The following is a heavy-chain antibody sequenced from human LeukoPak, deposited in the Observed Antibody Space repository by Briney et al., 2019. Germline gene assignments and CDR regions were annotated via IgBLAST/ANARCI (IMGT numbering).Heavy chain of an antibody. D-gene: IGHD3-22*01. V-gene: IGHV4-39*01. CDR2: IYYSGST. CDR3: ARHSGTGDSNSPDY. Sequence: PSETLSLTCTVSGGSISSSSYYWGWIRQPPGKGLEWIGGIYYSGSTYYNPSLKSRVTISVDTSKNQFSLKLNSVTAADTAVYYCARHSGTGDSNSPDYWGQGTLVTVSS. CDR1: GGSISSSSYY. J-gene: IGHJ4*02.